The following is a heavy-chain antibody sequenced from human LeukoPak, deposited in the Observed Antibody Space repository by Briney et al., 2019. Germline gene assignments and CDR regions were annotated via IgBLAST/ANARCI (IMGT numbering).Heavy chain of an antibody. CDR1: GFTFSSYA. CDR2: ISGSGGST. D-gene: IGHD3-9*01. V-gene: IGHV3-23*01. Sequence: PGGSLRLSCAASGFTFSSYAMSWVRQAPGKGLEWVSAISGSGGSTYHADSVKGRFTISRDNSKNTLYLQMNSLRAEDTAVYYCAKGLRYFDWLLAWGQGTLVTVSS. CDR3: AKGLRYFDWLLA. J-gene: IGHJ4*02.